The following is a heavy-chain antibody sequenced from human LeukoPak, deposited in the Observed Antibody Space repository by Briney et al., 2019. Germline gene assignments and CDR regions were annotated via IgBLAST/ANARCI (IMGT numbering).Heavy chain of an antibody. Sequence: ASVKVSCKASGYALTRYVISWVRQAPGQGLDWMGWINTYSGDTKYAQRLQGRVTLTTDTSTNTVYMELRSLRSDDTAVYYCAREQDVAASVDYFYYGLDVWGQGTTVTVSS. J-gene: IGHJ6*02. CDR2: INTYSGDT. CDR3: AREQDVAASVDYFYYGLDV. V-gene: IGHV1-18*01. D-gene: IGHD6-6*01. CDR1: GYALTRYV.